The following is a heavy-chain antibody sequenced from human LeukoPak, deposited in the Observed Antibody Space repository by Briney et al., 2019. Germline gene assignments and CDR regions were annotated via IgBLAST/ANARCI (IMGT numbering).Heavy chain of an antibody. CDR3: ARAFSGEDYDSSGYYYA. Sequence: ASVKVSCKASGYTFTGYYMHWVRQAPGQGLEWMGWINPNSGGTNYAQKFQGRVTMTRDMSTSTVYMELSSLRSEDTAVYYCARAFSGEDYDSSGYYYAWGQGTLVTVSS. CDR1: GYTFTGYY. CDR2: INPNSGGT. J-gene: IGHJ4*02. D-gene: IGHD3-22*01. V-gene: IGHV1-2*02.